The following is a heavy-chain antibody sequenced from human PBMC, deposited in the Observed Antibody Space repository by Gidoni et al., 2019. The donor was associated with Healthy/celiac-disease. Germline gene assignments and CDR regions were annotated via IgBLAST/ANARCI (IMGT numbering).Heavy chain of an antibody. Sequence: EVQLVESGGGLVKPGGSLRLYCAPSGFTFSSYSMNWVRQAPGKGLEWVSSISGSSSYIYYADSVKGRFTISRDNAKNSLYLQMNSLRAEDTAVYYCARATHREGQHWGQGTLVTVSS. CDR2: ISGSSSYI. CDR3: ARATHREGQH. CDR1: GFTFSSYS. J-gene: IGHJ1*01. V-gene: IGHV3-21*01.